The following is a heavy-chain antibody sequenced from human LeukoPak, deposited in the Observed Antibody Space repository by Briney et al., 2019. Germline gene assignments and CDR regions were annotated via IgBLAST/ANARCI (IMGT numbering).Heavy chain of an antibody. D-gene: IGHD3-22*01. J-gene: IGHJ6*03. CDR3: AKRNYYDSICGYYMDV. CDR1: GFTFDDYG. CDR2: ISGSGGST. Sequence: GGSLRLSCAASGFTFDDYGMSWVRQAPGKGLEWVSAISGSGGSTYYADSVKGRFTISRDNPKNTLYLQMNSLRAEDTAVYYCAKRNYYDSICGYYMDVWGKGTTVTVSS. V-gene: IGHV3-23*01.